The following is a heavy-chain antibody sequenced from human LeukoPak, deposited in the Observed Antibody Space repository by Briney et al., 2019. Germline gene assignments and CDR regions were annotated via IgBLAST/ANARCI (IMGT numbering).Heavy chain of an antibody. CDR2: ISSSSSTI. V-gene: IGHV3-48*01. J-gene: IGHJ3*02. D-gene: IGHD4-17*01. CDR1: GFTFSSYS. CDR3: ARDITKRDGVDAFDI. Sequence: GGSLRLSCAASGFTFSSYSMNWVRQAPGKGLEWVSYISSSSSTIYYADSVKGRFTISRDNSKNTLYLQMNSLRAEDTAVYYCARDITKRDGVDAFDIWGQGTMVAVSS.